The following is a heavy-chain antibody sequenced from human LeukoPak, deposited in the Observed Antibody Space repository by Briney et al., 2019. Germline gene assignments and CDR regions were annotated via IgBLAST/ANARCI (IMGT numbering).Heavy chain of an antibody. CDR2: IRYDGSNK. V-gene: IGHV3-30*02. CDR3: ARDTVTNYYYYMDV. D-gene: IGHD4-17*01. J-gene: IGHJ6*03. CDR1: GFTFSSYG. Sequence: TGGSLRLSCAASGFTFSSYGMHWVRQAPGKGLEWVAFIRYDGSNKYYADSVKGRFTISRDNAKNTLYLQMNSLRAEDTAVYYCARDTVTNYYYYMDVWGKGTTVTVSS.